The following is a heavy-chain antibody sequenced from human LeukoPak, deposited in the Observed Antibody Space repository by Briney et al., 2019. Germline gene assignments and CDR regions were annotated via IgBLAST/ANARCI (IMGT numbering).Heavy chain of an antibody. D-gene: IGHD6-13*01. CDR3: ARAPVADIAAAGKKRGYYYMDV. V-gene: IGHV4-4*02. CDR1: GGSISSSNW. J-gene: IGHJ6*03. Sequence: SGTLSLTCAVSGGSISSSNWWSWAGQPPGKGLEWIGEIYHSGSTNYNPSLKSRVTISVDKSKNKFSLKLSSVTAADTAVYYCARAPVADIAAAGKKRGYYYMDVWGKGTTVTVSS. CDR2: IYHSGST.